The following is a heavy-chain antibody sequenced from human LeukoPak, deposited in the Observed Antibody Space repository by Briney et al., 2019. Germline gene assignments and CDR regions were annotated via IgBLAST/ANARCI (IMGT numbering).Heavy chain of an antibody. D-gene: IGHD3-10*01. J-gene: IGHJ3*02. V-gene: IGHV4-34*01. CDR1: GGSFSGYY. Sequence: SETLSLTCAVYGGSFSGYYWSWVRQPPGKGLEWIGEINHGGSTNYNPSLKSRVTISVDTSKNQFSLKLSSVTAADTAVYYCASFVVVRGVRVAFDIWGQGTMVTVSS. CDR2: INHGGST. CDR3: ASFVVVRGVRVAFDI.